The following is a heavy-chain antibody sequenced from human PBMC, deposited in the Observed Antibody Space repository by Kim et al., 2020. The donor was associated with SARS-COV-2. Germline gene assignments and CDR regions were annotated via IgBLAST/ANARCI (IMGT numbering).Heavy chain of an antibody. CDR1: GGSISSSSYY. CDR3: ARQFGDGRGSGSNNWFDP. V-gene: IGHV4-39*01. J-gene: IGHJ5*02. D-gene: IGHD3-10*01. CDR2: IYYSGST. Sequence: SETLSLTCTVSGGSISSSSYYWGWIRQPPGKGLEWIGSIYYSGSTYYNPSLKSRVTISVDTSKNQFSLELSSVTAADTAVYYCARQFGDGRGSGSNNWFDPWGQGTLVTVSS.